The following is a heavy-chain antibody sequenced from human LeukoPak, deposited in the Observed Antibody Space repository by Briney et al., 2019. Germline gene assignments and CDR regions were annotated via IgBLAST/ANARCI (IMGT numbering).Heavy chain of an antibody. CDR3: ARGTMAEPYYYYYYYMDV. V-gene: IGHV4-59*01. D-gene: IGHD3-10*01. Sequence: SETLSLTCTVSGGSISSYYWSWIRQPPGKGLEWIGYIYYSGSTNYNPSLKSRVTISVDTSKNQFSLKLSSVTAADTAVYYCARGTMAEPYYYYYYYMDVWGKGTTVTISS. J-gene: IGHJ6*03. CDR2: IYYSGST. CDR1: GGSISSYY.